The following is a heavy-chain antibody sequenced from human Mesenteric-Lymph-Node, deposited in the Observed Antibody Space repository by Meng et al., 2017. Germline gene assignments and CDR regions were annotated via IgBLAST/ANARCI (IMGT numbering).Heavy chain of an antibody. CDR3: AGTSRWLVFDY. V-gene: IGHV3-53*04. CDR1: GFTVSSNY. J-gene: IGHJ4*02. Sequence: GGSLRLSCAASGFTVSSNYMSWVRQAPGKGLEWVSVIYNGDNTNYADSVKGRFTISRHNSKNTLYLQMDSLRPEDTAVYYCAGTSRWLVFDYWGQGTLVTVSS. D-gene: IGHD6-19*01. CDR2: IYNGDNT.